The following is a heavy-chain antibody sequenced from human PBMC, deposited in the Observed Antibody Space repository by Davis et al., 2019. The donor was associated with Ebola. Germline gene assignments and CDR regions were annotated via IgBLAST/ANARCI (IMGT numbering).Heavy chain of an antibody. J-gene: IGHJ3*02. CDR3: ATIEDTDMVGAFDM. CDR2: IYYSGTI. D-gene: IGHD5-18*01. CDR1: GGSITGYY. Sequence: MPSETLSLTCTVSGGSITGYYWSWIRQPPGKGLEWIGYIYYSGTINYNPSLKSRVTISVDTAKNQLSLNLSSLTAADTAVYYCATIEDTDMVGAFDMWGQGTKVTVSS. V-gene: IGHV4-59*08.